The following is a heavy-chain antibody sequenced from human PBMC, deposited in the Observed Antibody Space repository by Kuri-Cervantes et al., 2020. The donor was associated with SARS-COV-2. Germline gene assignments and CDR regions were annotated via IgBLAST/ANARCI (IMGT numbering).Heavy chain of an antibody. Sequence: LRLSCTASGGSISSGGYYWSWIRQHPGKGLEWIGYIYYSGSTYYNPSLKSRVTISVDTSKNQFSLKLTSVTAADTAVYYCARRPDQIYWYFDLWGRGTLVTVSS. CDR3: ARRPDQIYWYFDL. CDR1: GGSISSGGYY. J-gene: IGHJ2*01. V-gene: IGHV4-31*02. D-gene: IGHD2-2*01. CDR2: IYYSGST.